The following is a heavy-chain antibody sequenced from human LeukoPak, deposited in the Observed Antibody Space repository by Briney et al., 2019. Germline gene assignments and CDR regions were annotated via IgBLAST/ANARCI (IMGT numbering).Heavy chain of an antibody. Sequence: GGSLRLSCAASGFTFSTYWMHWVRQAPGKGLVWVSRITPDGSGTIYADSVKGRFTISRDNAKNTLYLQMNSLRAEDTAVYYCARDYSLWWLTNRGQGTLVTVSS. CDR1: GFTFSTYW. V-gene: IGHV3-74*01. J-gene: IGHJ4*02. D-gene: IGHD2-21*01. CDR2: ITPDGSGT. CDR3: ARDYSLWWLTN.